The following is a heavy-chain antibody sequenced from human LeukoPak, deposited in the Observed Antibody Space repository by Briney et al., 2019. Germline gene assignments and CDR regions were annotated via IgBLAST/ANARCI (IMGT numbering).Heavy chain of an antibody. J-gene: IGHJ2*01. CDR1: GFTFSNYA. D-gene: IGHD4-23*01. V-gene: IGHV3-23*01. CDR3: ARGPVTTPEFFDL. Sequence: GGSLRLSCAASGFTFSNYAMSWVRQAPGKGLEWVSSLSGSGGSTYHADSVKGRFTISRENVKDSFYLQMNSLKAGDTAVYYCARGPVTTPEFFDLWGRGTLVTVFS. CDR2: LSGSGGST.